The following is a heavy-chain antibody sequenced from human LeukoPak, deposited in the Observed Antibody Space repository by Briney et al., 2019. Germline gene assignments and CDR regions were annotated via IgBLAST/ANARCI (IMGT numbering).Heavy chain of an antibody. J-gene: IGHJ6*02. CDR3: TKGGDFTNSWYYYGMDV. D-gene: IGHD6-13*01. CDR2: VSGGVGAT. CDR1: GFTFDMYA. V-gene: IGHV3-23*01. Sequence: GGSLRLSCVASGFTFDMYAISWGRRAPGKGLEWVAPVSGGVGATYYSDSVRGRFTISRDNSKKTVSLQLNSLRAEDTAVYYCTKGGDFTNSWYYYGMDVWGQGTTVAVSS.